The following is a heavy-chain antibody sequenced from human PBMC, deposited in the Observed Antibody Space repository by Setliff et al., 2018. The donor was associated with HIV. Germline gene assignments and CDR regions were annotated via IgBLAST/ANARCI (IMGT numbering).Heavy chain of an antibody. J-gene: IGHJ5*02. Sequence: PSETLSLTRTVSGGSASNSRYYWAWIRQPPGKGLEYIGSIHYNEKTYYNPSLKSRVTISIDTSKNQFSLNLTSVTAADTAVYYCASRVYYYDSNNFLREEGFDPWGQGTLVTVSS. D-gene: IGHD3-22*01. CDR1: GGSASNSRYY. CDR3: ASRVYYYDSNNFLREEGFDP. V-gene: IGHV4-39*01. CDR2: IHYNEKT.